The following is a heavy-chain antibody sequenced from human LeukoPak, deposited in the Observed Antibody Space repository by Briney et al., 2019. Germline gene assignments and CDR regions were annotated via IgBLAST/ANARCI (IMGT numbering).Heavy chain of an antibody. D-gene: IGHD2-2*02. CDR2: INSGRDT. Sequence: GGSLRLSCAASGFTFSSYSMTWVRQAPGKGLDWVSVINSGRDTFYADSVKGRFTFSRDNSKNTLYLEMNSLRVEDTAIYYCAKAPAGIRRPLEYWGQGSLVTVSS. V-gene: IGHV3-23*01. CDR3: AKAPAGIRRPLEY. J-gene: IGHJ4*02. CDR1: GFTFSSYS.